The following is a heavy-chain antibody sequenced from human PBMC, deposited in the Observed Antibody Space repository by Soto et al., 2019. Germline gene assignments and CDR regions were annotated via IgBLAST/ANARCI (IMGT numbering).Heavy chain of an antibody. CDR1: GGSISSGGYY. Sequence: QVQLQESGPGLVKPSQTLSLTCTVSGGSISSGGYYWTWIRQHPGKGLEWIGYIYNSGSTYYNPSLTRRAAIAVDTSENQFSLRLRAVTAADPAPYYCAVSTSGAHGYFDHWGQGTLVTVSS. D-gene: IGHD2-8*01. V-gene: IGHV4-31*03. J-gene: IGHJ4*02. CDR3: AVSTSGAHGYFDH. CDR2: IYNSGST.